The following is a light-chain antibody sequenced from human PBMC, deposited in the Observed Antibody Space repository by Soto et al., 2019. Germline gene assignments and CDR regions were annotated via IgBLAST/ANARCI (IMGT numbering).Light chain of an antibody. J-gene: IGLJ1*01. CDR1: SSDVGNYIY. V-gene: IGLV2-14*01. CDR3: TSYTTSSTYV. CDR2: EVS. Sequence: QSALTQPASVSGCPGQSITISCTGTSSDVGNYIYVFWFQQHPGKAPKLIISEVSNRPSGVSSRFSGSKSGNTASLTISGLQAEDEAHYYCTSYTTSSTYVFGTGTKVTVL.